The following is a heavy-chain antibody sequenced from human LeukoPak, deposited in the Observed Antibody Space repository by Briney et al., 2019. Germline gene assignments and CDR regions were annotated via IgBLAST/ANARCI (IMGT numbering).Heavy chain of an antibody. V-gene: IGHV1-18*04. CDR3: ARDHKDYYDSSGYPYFDY. CDR1: GYTLTGYY. CDR2: ISAYNGNT. D-gene: IGHD3-22*01. J-gene: IGHJ4*02. Sequence: ASVKVSCKASGYTLTGYYMHWVRQAPGQGLEWMGWISAYNGNTNYAQKLQGRVTMTTDTSTSTAYMELRSLRSDDTAVYYCARDHKDYYDSSGYPYFDYWGQRTLVTVSS.